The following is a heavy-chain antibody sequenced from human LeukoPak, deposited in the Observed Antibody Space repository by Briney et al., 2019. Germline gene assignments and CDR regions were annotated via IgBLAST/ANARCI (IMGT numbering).Heavy chain of an antibody. CDR2: IKQDGSEK. CDR3: ARCIVGATDY. V-gene: IGHV3-7*01. J-gene: IGHJ4*02. CDR1: GFTFNSNW. Sequence: GGSLRLSCAASGFTFNSNWMSWVRQAPGKGLEWVAIIKQDGSEKYYVDSVKGRFTISRDNAKKSLYVQMNSPRAEDTAVYYCARCIVGATDYWGQGTLVTVSS. D-gene: IGHD1-26*01.